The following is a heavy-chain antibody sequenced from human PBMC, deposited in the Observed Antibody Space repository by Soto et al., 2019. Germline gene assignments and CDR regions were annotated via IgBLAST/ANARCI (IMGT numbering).Heavy chain of an antibody. CDR3: ARSAVGGSGSYYFDY. V-gene: IGHV3-20*04. CDR2: INWNGGST. Sequence: PGGSLRLSCAASGFTFDDYGMSWVRQAPGKGLEWVSGINWNGGSTGYADSVKGRFTISRDNAKNSLYLQMNSLRAEDTALYYCARSAVGGSGSYYFDYWGQGTLVTVSS. J-gene: IGHJ4*02. D-gene: IGHD3-10*01. CDR1: GFTFDDYG.